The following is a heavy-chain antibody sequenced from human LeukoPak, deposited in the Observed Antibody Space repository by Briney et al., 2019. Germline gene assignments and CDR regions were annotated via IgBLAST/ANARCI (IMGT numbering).Heavy chain of an antibody. CDR2: IDGSGHYI. D-gene: IGHD3-10*01. J-gene: IGHJ4*02. CDR1: GFSFSTYA. CDR3: AKNFGPGNAFYDY. Sequence: PGGSLRLSCVASGFSFSTYAMTWVRQAPGRGLEWVSAIDGSGHYIFYRDSVQGRFTTSRDNSRTTLFLQMNSLTAEDSAVYYCAKNFGPGNAFYDYWGQGVLVTVSS. V-gene: IGHV3-23*01.